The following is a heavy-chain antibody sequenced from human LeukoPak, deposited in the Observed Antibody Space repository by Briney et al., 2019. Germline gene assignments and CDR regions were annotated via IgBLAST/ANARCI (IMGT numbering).Heavy chain of an antibody. CDR2: ISSSSSYI. CDR3: ARGNYYDSSGKSIGDY. V-gene: IGHV3-21*01. CDR1: GFTFSSYS. Sequence: GGPLRVSCAASGFTFSSYSMNWVRQAPGKGLEWVSSISSSSSYIYYADSVKGRFTISRDNAKNSLYLQMNSLRAEDTAVYYCARGNYYDSSGKSIGDYWGQGTLVTVSS. J-gene: IGHJ4*02. D-gene: IGHD3-22*01.